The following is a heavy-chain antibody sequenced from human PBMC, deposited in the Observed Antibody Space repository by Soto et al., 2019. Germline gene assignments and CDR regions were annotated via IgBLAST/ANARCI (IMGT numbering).Heavy chain of an antibody. CDR1: GGSISSSSYY. CDR2: IYYSGST. Sequence: SETLSLTCTVSGGSISSSSYYWGWIRQPPGKGLEWIGSIYYSGSTYYNPSLKSRVTISVDTSKNQFSLKLSSVTAADTAVYYCARTYYDFWSGYYTPYYYNHDMDVWGQGTTVTVSS. V-gene: IGHV4-39*01. CDR3: ARTYYDFWSGYYTPYYYNHDMDV. D-gene: IGHD3-3*01. J-gene: IGHJ6*02.